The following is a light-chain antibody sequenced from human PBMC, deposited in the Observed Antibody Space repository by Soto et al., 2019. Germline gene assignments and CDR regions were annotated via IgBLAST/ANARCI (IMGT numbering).Light chain of an antibody. CDR2: AAS. CDR1: QGIGNF. J-gene: IGKJ4*01. CDR3: QKYDTAPLT. Sequence: DIQMTQSPSSLSASVGDRVTVTCRASQGIGNFLAWYQQKPGKVPICLIYAASILHSWVPSRFSGSGSGTDFTLTISSLQPEDVATCYCQKYDTAPLTFGGGTKVEI. V-gene: IGKV1-27*01.